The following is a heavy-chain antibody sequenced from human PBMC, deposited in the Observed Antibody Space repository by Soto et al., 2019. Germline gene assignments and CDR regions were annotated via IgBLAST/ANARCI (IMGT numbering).Heavy chain of an antibody. CDR2: ITYTGVTT. Sequence: GGSLRLSCAASEFSFDDYAMSWVRQAPGKGLEWVSSITYTGVTTYYADSVKGRFTISRDNAKNSLYLQMNSLRAEDTAVYYCARDLGSSWYPEYFQHWGQGTLVTVSS. D-gene: IGHD6-13*01. V-gene: IGHV3-23*01. CDR1: EFSFDDYA. CDR3: ARDLGSSWYPEYFQH. J-gene: IGHJ1*01.